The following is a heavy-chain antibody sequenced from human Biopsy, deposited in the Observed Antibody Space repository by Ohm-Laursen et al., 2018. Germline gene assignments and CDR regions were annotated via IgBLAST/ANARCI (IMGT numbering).Heavy chain of an antibody. V-gene: IGHV1-46*01. J-gene: IGHJ6*02. Sequence: ASVKVSCKASGYTFAGYYLHWVRQAPGQGLEWMGVISPSGATTSFSQKFQGRITMTRDTSTGTVYMDLNSLGSEDTAVYYCARAGVGSDGTDSYYYGMDVWGPGTTVTVSS. CDR2: ISPSGATT. CDR3: ARAGVGSDGTDSYYYGMDV. CDR1: GYTFAGYY. D-gene: IGHD5-24*01.